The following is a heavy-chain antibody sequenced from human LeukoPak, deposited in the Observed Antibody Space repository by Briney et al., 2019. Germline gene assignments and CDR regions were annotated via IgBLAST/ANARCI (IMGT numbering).Heavy chain of an antibody. CDR1: GDSVSSNSAA. Sequence: SQTLSLTCAIFGDSVSSNSAAWNWIRQSPSRGLEWLGRTYYRSKWYYDYAASVKSRMTINPDTSENQFSLQLNSVTPEDTAVYYCVRDLNWGFDPWGQGTLVTASS. D-gene: IGHD3-16*01. CDR3: VRDLNWGFDP. CDR2: TYYRSKWYY. V-gene: IGHV6-1*01. J-gene: IGHJ5*02.